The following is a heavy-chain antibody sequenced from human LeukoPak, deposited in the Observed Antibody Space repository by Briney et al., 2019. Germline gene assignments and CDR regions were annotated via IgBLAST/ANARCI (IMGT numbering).Heavy chain of an antibody. Sequence: GGSLRLSRAGSGYPHGVYYANCLRHPPARGREYGGLNRSKDHGGTTEYAESVKGRFTISRDESKSIAYMQMNSLKTDDTALYYCTRHRHSFNWLDSGYWGPGVMVT. CDR1: GYPHGVYY. CDR2: NRSKDHGGTT. D-gene: IGHD3-22*01. V-gene: IGHV3-49*03. CDR3: TRHRHSFNWLDSGY. J-gene: IGHJ4*02.